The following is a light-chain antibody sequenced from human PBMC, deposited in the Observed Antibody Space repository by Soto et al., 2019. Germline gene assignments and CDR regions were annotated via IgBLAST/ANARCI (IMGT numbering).Light chain of an antibody. V-gene: IGLV1-51*01. CDR2: GNN. CDR1: SSNIGSDS. J-gene: IGLJ1*01. CDR3: GTWDSSLSAYV. Sequence: QSVLTQPPSVSAASGQKVTISCSGSSSNIGSDSVSWFQQLPGTAPKLLIYGNNKRPSGIPDRFSGSKSGTSATLGIAGLQTGDEADYYCGTWDSSLSAYVFGTETKLTVL.